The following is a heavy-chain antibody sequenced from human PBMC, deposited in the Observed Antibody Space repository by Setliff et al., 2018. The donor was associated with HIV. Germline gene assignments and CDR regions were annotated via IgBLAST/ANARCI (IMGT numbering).Heavy chain of an antibody. J-gene: IGHJ4*02. V-gene: IGHV4-34*01. Sequence: SETLSLTCAVYGGSFSGYYWTWIRQPPGRGLEWIGEIIHSGGTNYNRSLKGRVTISVDTSKNQFSLNLSSVTAADTAVYYCAGGGLGVVGAIDYWSQGTLVTVSS. CDR3: AGGGLGVVGAIDY. D-gene: IGHD2-15*01. CDR1: GGSFSGYY. CDR2: IIHSGGT.